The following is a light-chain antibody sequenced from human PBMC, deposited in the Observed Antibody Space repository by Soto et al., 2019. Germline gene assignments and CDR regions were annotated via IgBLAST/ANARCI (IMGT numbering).Light chain of an antibody. CDR2: EVS. J-gene: IGLJ1*01. CDR1: SSDVGGYNH. CDR3: SSYASSSTDV. Sequence: QSVLTQPASVSGSPGQPITISCTGTSSDVGGYNHVSWYQHHPGKAPKLIIYEVSNRPSGVSNRFSGSKSGNTASLTISGLQAEDEADYYCSSYASSSTDVFGTGTKVTVL. V-gene: IGLV2-14*01.